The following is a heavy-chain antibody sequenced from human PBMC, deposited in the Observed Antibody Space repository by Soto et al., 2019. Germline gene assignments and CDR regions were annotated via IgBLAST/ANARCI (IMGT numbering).Heavy chain of an antibody. Sequence: PSQTLSLTCAISGDSVSSNSAAWSWIRQSPSRGLEWLGRTYYRSKWYNNYAVSVKSRITINPDTSKNQFSLQLNSVTPGDTAVYYCARDRLGDGYNDYWGQGTLVTAPQ. J-gene: IGHJ4*02. V-gene: IGHV6-1*01. CDR1: GDSVSSNSAA. D-gene: IGHD5-12*01. CDR2: TYYRSKWYN. CDR3: ARDRLGDGYNDY.